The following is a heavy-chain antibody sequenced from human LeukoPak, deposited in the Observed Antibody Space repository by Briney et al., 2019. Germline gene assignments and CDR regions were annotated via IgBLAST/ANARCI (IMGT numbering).Heavy chain of an antibody. Sequence: GGSLRLSCAASGFTFDDYAMHWVRQAPGKGLEWVSCISSSSSDIYYADSVKGRFTVSRDNAKNSLHLQMNSLRAEDTAVYYCATSPVYSYGHPYYFDYWGQGTLVTVSS. CDR3: ATSPVYSYGHPYYFDY. CDR2: ISSSSSDI. J-gene: IGHJ4*02. V-gene: IGHV3-21*01. D-gene: IGHD5-18*01. CDR1: GFTFDDYA.